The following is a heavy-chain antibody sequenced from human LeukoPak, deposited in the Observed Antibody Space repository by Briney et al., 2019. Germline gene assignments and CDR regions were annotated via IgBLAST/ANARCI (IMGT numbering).Heavy chain of an antibody. CDR2: ISGSADII. V-gene: IGHV3-23*01. CDR1: GFTFSSYA. D-gene: IGHD3-10*01. Sequence: LGGSLRLSCAASGFTFSSYAMSWVRQAPGKGLEWVSIISGSADIIYYADSVKGRFTISRDNSKNTLLLQMNSLRAEDTAIYYCAKRKYYESGPFDFWGQGTLVTVSS. CDR3: AKRKYYESGPFDF. J-gene: IGHJ4*02.